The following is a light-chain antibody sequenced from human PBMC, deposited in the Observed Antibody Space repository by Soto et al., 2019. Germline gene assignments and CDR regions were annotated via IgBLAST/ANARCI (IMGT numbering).Light chain of an antibody. V-gene: IGLV1-51*02. CDR3: GTWDSGRSVV. J-gene: IGLJ2*01. Sequence: QSVLTQPPSVSAAPGQKVTISCSGSSSNIGNNYVSWYQQLPGTAPKLLIYENNKRPSGIPDRFSGSKSGTSATLGITGLQTGDEADYYCGTWDSGRSVVFGEGTKLTVL. CDR1: SSNIGNNY. CDR2: ENN.